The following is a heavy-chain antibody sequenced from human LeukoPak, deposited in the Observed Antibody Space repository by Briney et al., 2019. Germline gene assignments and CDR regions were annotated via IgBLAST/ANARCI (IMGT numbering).Heavy chain of an antibody. CDR1: GFTFSSYS. CDR3: ARDTYYYDTSGSYVWYFDY. Sequence: GGSLRLSCAASGFTFSSYSMNWVRQAPGKGLEWVSSISSSSSYIYYADSVKGRFTISRDNAKNSLYLQMNSLRAEDTAVYYCARDTYYYDTSGSYVWYFDYWGQGTQVTVSS. J-gene: IGHJ4*02. CDR2: ISSSSSYI. V-gene: IGHV3-21*01. D-gene: IGHD3-22*01.